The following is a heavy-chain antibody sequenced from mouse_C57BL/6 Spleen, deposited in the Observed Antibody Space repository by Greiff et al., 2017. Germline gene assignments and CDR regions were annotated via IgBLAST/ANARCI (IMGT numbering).Heavy chain of an antibody. CDR2: IWRDGGT. Sequence: VQLQESGPGLVAPSQSLSITCTASGFSLTSYGVSWVRQPPGQGLEWLGVIWRDGGTNYHSTLISRLSISKDNSKGQVFLRLIRLQTDDAATDYCGKIGGYYAMDYWGKGTSVTVSS. CDR1: GFSLTSYG. J-gene: IGHJ4*01. V-gene: IGHV2-3*01. CDR3: GKIGGYYAMDY. D-gene: IGHD2-14*01.